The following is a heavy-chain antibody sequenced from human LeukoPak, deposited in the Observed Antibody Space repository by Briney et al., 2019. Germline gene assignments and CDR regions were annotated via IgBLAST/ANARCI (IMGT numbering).Heavy chain of an antibody. CDR2: IYHSGST. V-gene: IGHV4-38-2*02. CDR3: ARVDRSSGGYYYYMDV. Sequence: SETLSLTCTVSGYSISSGYYWGWIRQPPGKGLEWIGCIYHSGSTYYNPSLKSRVTISVDTSKNQFSLKLSSVTAADTAVYYCARVDRSSGGYYYYMDVWGKGTTVTVSS. J-gene: IGHJ6*03. CDR1: GYSISSGYY. D-gene: IGHD6-6*01.